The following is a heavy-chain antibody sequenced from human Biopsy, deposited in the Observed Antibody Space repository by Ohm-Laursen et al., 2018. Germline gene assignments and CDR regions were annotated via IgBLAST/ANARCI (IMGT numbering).Heavy chain of an antibody. CDR3: AKGRVGNSGSLDI. V-gene: IGHV3-23*01. CDR2: ITVSADTT. J-gene: IGHJ3*02. CDR1: RFTFSSDA. Sequence: GSLRLSCAASRFTFSSDAMSWVRQAPGKGLEWVSAITVSADTTYYADSVRGRFTVSRDNSQNTLYLQMNSLRAEDTAIYYCAKGRVGNSGSLDIWGHGTMVTVSS. D-gene: IGHD1-1*01.